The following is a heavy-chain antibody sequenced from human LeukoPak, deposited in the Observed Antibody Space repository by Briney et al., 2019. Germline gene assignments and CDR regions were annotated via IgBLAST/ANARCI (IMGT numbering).Heavy chain of an antibody. CDR1: GYTFTSYD. V-gene: IGHV1-8*01. CDR3: ARELGYCSSTSCSNWFDP. Sequence: ASVKVSCKASGYTFTSYDINWVRQATGQGLEWMGWMNPNSGNTGYAQKFQGRVTMTRNTSISTAYMELSSLRSEDPAVYYCARELGYCSSTSCSNWFDPWGQGTLVTVSS. CDR2: MNPNSGNT. J-gene: IGHJ5*02. D-gene: IGHD2-2*01.